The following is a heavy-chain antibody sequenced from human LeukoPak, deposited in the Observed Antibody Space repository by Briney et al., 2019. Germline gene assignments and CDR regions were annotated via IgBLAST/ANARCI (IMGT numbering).Heavy chain of an antibody. D-gene: IGHD1-26*01. V-gene: IGHV1-18*01. J-gene: IGHJ4*02. CDR3: ARVWELLAPFDY. CDR2: ISAYNGNT. CDR1: GYTFTSYG. Sequence: ASVKVSCKASGYTFTSYGISWVRQAPGQGLEWMGWISAYNGNTNYAQKLQGRVTMTTDTSTSTAYMELRSLRSGNTAVYYCARVWELLAPFDYWGQGTLVTVSS.